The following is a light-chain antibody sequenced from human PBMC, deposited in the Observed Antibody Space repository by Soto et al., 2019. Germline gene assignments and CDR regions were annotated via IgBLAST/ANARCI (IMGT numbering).Light chain of an antibody. CDR1: QNISNS. CDR3: QKYNSAPLT. J-gene: IGKJ4*01. CDR2: TTS. Sequence: DIQMTQSPSSLSASVGDRVTITCRASQNISNSLAWYQQKPGKVPKLLIYTTSTLQSGVPSRFSGSGSGTDFTLTISSLQPEDVATYYCQKYNSAPLTFVGGTKVEIK. V-gene: IGKV1-27*01.